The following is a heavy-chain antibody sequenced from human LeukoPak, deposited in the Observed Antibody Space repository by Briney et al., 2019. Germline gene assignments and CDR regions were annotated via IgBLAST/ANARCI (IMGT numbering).Heavy chain of an antibody. CDR1: GFTFSSYA. Sequence: PGGSLRLSCAASGFTFSSYAMHWVRQAPGKGLEWVAVISYDGSNKYHADSVKGRFTISRDNSKNTLYLQMNSLRAEDTAVYYCAKPHPNYYDSSGYIDYWGQGTLVTVSS. D-gene: IGHD3-22*01. CDR3: AKPHPNYYDSSGYIDY. V-gene: IGHV3-30*04. J-gene: IGHJ4*02. CDR2: ISYDGSNK.